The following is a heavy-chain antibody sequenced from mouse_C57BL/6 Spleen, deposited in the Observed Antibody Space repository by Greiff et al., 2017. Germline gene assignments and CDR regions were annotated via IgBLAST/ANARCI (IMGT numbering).Heavy chain of an antibody. CDR3: ERPIYYYGSSLWYFDV. J-gene: IGHJ1*03. Sequence: QVQLQQPGAELVRPGTSVKLSCKASGYTFTSYWMHWVKQRPGQGLEWIGVIDPSDSYTNYNQKFKGKATLTVDTSSSTAYMQLSSLTSEDSAVYYCERPIYYYGSSLWYFDVWGTGTTVTVSS. D-gene: IGHD1-1*01. CDR1: GYTFTSYW. V-gene: IGHV1-59*01. CDR2: IDPSDSYT.